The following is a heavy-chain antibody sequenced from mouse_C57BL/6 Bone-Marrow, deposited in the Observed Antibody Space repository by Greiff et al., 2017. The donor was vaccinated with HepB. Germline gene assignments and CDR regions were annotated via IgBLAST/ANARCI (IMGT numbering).Heavy chain of an antibody. D-gene: IGHD1-1*01. CDR2: INPDSSTI. Sequence: EVQLQESGGGLVQPGGSLKLSCAASGIDFSRYWMSWVRRAPGKGLEWIGEINPDSSTINYAPSLKDKFIISRDNAKNTLYLQMSKVRSEDTALYYCARLNYYGSRHWYFDVWGTGTTVTVSS. V-gene: IGHV4-1*01. J-gene: IGHJ1*03. CDR3: ARLNYYGSRHWYFDV. CDR1: GIDFSRYW.